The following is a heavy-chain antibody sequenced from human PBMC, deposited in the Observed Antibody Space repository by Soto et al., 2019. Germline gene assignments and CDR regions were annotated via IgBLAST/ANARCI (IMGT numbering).Heavy chain of an antibody. D-gene: IGHD5-18*01. Sequence: SETLSLTCAVYGGSFSGYYLNWVRKPPGTGLEWIGDIYHSGNNYYNPSLKSRVTISVDTSKNQLSLKLSSVTAADTAVYYCARASNKRGYSYGPDYWGQGPLVTVSS. CDR3: ARASNKRGYSYGPDY. V-gene: IGHV4-34*01. CDR1: GGSFSGYY. CDR2: IYHSGNN. J-gene: IGHJ4*02.